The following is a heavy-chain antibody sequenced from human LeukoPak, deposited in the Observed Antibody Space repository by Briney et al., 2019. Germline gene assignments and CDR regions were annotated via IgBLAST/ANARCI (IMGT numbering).Heavy chain of an antibody. J-gene: IGHJ4*02. Sequence: ASVKVPCKASGYTFTGYYMHWVRQAPGQGLEWMGRIDPDSGGTKSAQKFQGRVIMTRDTSISTAYLDLSRLRSDDTAVHFCARSVGATLLDHWGQGSLVTVSS. V-gene: IGHV1-2*06. CDR1: GYTFTGYY. CDR3: ARSVGATLLDH. CDR2: IDPDSGGT. D-gene: IGHD1-26*01.